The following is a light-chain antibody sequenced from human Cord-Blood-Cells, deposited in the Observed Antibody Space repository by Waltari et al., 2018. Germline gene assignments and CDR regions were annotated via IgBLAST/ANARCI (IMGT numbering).Light chain of an antibody. J-gene: IGKJ1*01. CDR2: GAS. CDR1: QSVSSSY. Sequence: EIVLTQSPGTLSFSPGERATLSCRASQSVSSSYLALYQQKPGQDPRLLISGASSRATGIPDRFSGSVSGTDFTLTISRLEPEYFAVYYCQQYGSSPPWTFGQGTKVEIK. V-gene: IGKV3-20*01. CDR3: QQYGSSPPWT.